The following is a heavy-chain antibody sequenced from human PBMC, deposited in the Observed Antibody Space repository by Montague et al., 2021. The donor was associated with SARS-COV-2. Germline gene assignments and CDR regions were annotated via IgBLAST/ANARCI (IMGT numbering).Heavy chain of an antibody. J-gene: IGHJ4*02. CDR3: ARGYDSSGFEY. Sequence: SLRLSCAASGFTFSTFWMTWVRQAPGKGLEWVADIKQDGSETYYXDSVKGRFTISRDNSKNSLYLQLGSLRAEDTAVYYCARGYDSSGFEYWGQGTLVTVSS. CDR2: IKQDGSET. CDR1: GFTFSTFW. V-gene: IGHV3-7*05. D-gene: IGHD3-22*01.